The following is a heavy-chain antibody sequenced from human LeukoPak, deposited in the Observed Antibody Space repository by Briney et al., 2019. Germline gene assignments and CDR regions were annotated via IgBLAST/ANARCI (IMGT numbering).Heavy chain of an antibody. V-gene: IGHV1-3*01. J-gene: IGHJ4*02. Sequence: ASVKVSRKASGYTFSNYAMHWVRQAPGQRLEWMGWINAGNGDTKYSQKFQGRVTITRDTSASTAYMELSSLRSEDTAVYYCARDWADGDYGVDYWGQGTLVTVSP. CDR1: GYTFSNYA. CDR2: INAGNGDT. D-gene: IGHD4-17*01. CDR3: ARDWADGDYGVDY.